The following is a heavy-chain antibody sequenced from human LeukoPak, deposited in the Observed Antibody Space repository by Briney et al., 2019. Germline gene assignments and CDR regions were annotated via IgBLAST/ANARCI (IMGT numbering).Heavy chain of an antibody. V-gene: IGHV3-11*04. CDR3: ARDYVWGSSESDY. Sequence: PGGSLRLSCAASGFTFSDYYMSWIRQAPGKGLEWVSYISNSGNTIYYADSVKGRFTISRDNAKNSLYLQMNSLRVEDTAIYYCARDYVWGSSESDYWGQGTLVTVSS. D-gene: IGHD7-27*01. CDR2: ISNSGNTI. CDR1: GFTFSDYY. J-gene: IGHJ4*02.